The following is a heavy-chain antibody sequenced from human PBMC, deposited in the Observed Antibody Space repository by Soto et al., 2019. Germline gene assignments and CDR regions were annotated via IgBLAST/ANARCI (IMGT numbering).Heavy chain of an antibody. CDR3: ARVRGRDLYYYYGMDV. CDR1: GYSISSGYY. Sequence: SETLSLTCTVSGYSISSGYYWGWIRQPPGKGLEWIGSIYHSGSTYYNPSLKSRVTISVDTSKNQFSLTLGSVTAADTAVYYCARVRGRDLYYYYGMDVWGQGTTVTVSS. J-gene: IGHJ6*02. CDR2: IYHSGST. V-gene: IGHV4-38-2*02.